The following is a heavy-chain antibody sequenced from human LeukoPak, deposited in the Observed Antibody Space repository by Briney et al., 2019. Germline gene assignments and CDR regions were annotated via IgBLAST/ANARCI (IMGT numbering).Heavy chain of an antibody. D-gene: IGHD2-21*02. CDR2: ISDSGRGGTT. Sequence: PGGSLRLSCAASGITVSSYTMSWVRQAPGKGLEWVSAISDSGRGGTTYYADSVKGRFTISRDNAKSSLYLQMNSLRAEDTAVYYCARSRGSYCGGDCHFDYWGQGTLVTVSS. CDR3: ARSRGSYCGGDCHFDY. CDR1: GITVSSYT. V-gene: IGHV3-23*01. J-gene: IGHJ4*02.